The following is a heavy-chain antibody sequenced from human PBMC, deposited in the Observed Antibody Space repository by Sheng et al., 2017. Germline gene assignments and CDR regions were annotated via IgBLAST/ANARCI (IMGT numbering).Heavy chain of an antibody. V-gene: IGHV4-38-2*02. Sequence: QVQLQESGPGLVKPSETLSLTCIVSGYSISSGYYWGWIRQPPGKGLEWIGTIYHNGNTYYNPSLKSRVTISVDTSKNQFSLNLSSVTAADTAVYFCARSLYYYGSGTYFACDYWGQGNAGHRLL. CDR3: ARSLYYYGSGTYFACDY. D-gene: IGHD3-10*01. CDR2: IYHNGNT. CDR1: GYSISSGYY. J-gene: IGHJ4*02.